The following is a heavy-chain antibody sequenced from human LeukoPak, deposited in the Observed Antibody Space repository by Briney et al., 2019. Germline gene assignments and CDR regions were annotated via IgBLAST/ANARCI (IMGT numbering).Heavy chain of an antibody. D-gene: IGHD2-15*01. Sequence: PSETLSLTCTVSGGSISSYYWSWIRQHPGKGLEWIGYIYYSGSTYYNPSLKSRVTISVDTSKNQFSLKLSSVTAADTAVYYCARESLRGYCSGGSCSDAFDIWGQGTMVTVSS. CDR3: ARESLRGYCSGGSCSDAFDI. J-gene: IGHJ3*02. V-gene: IGHV4-59*06. CDR2: IYYSGST. CDR1: GGSISSYY.